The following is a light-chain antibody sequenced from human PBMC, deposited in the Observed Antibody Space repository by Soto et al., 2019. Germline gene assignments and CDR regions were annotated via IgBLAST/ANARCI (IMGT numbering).Light chain of an antibody. Sequence: DIQMTQSPSSLSASVGDRVTITCRASQGIGNYLAWFQKIPGKAPKSLIYGASTLHNGVPSKFSGSGSGTDFTLTISSLQPEDFATYYCQQYSNYPPTFGGGTKVEIK. CDR2: GAS. CDR3: QQYSNYPPT. CDR1: QGIGNY. J-gene: IGKJ4*01. V-gene: IGKV1-16*02.